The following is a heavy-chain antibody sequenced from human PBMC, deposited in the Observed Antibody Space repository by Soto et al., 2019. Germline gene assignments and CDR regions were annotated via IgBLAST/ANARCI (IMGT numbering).Heavy chain of an antibody. D-gene: IGHD3-22*01. CDR3: ARAGIENSSGRWTPNYSSYGMDF. J-gene: IGHJ6*02. Sequence: PSETLSLTCTVSGGSISSYYWSWIRQPPGKGLEWIGYIYYSGSTNYNPSLKSRVTISVDTSKNQFSLKLSSVTAADTAVYYCARAGIENSSGRWTPNYSSYGMDFWGQGTTVTVSS. V-gene: IGHV4-59*01. CDR2: IYYSGST. CDR1: GGSISSYY.